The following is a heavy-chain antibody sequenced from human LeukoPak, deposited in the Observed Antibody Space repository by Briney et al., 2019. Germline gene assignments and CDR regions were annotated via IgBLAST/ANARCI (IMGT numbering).Heavy chain of an antibody. CDR3: ASDRYKTSPDY. V-gene: IGHV3-30-3*01. Sequence: GQSLRLSCAASGFTFSSIAMHWVRQAPGKGLEWVAVISYDGSTTYYADSVKGRFTISRDNSKNTLYLQMNSLRAEDTALYHCASDRYKTSPDYWGQGTLVTVSS. D-gene: IGHD1-14*01. J-gene: IGHJ4*02. CDR2: ISYDGSTT. CDR1: GFTFSSIA.